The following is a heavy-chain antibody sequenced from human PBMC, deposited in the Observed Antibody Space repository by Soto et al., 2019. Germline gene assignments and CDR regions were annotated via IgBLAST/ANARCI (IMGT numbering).Heavy chain of an antibody. CDR1: GGSFSGYY. CDR2: INHSGST. V-gene: IGHV4-34*01. D-gene: IGHD3-16*02. J-gene: IGHJ4*02. Sequence: QVQLQQWGAGLLKPSETLSLTCAVYGGSFSGYYWSWIRQPPGKGLEWIGEINHSGSTNYNPSLKSRVTISVDTSKNQFSLKLSSVTAADTAVHYCARAYDYIWGSYHLDYWGQGTLVTVSS. CDR3: ARAYDYIWGSYHLDY.